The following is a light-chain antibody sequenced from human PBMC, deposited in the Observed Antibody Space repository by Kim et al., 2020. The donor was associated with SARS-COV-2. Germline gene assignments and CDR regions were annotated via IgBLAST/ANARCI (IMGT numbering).Light chain of an antibody. Sequence: PGQRVTISCSGGSSNIGSKYVYWYQQLPGTAPQRLIFRNQRRPSGVPDRCSGSKSGASASLAISGLRSEDEADYYCATWDGGQVVFGGGTLLTVL. J-gene: IGLJ2*01. CDR1: SSNIGSKY. CDR2: RNQ. CDR3: ATWDGGQVV. V-gene: IGLV1-47*01.